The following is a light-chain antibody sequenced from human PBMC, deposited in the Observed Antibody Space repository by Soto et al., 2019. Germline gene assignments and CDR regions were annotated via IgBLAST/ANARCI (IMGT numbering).Light chain of an antibody. CDR3: QSYDSSLSGLYV. V-gene: IGLV1-40*01. J-gene: IGLJ1*01. Sequence: QSVLTQPPSVSGAPGQRVTISCTGSSSNIGAGYDVHWYQQLPGTAPKLLIYGNSNRPSGVPDRFSGSKSGTSASLAITGLQAEDEADYYCQSYDSSLSGLYVFCPGPKVTIL. CDR2: GNS. CDR1: SSNIGAGYD.